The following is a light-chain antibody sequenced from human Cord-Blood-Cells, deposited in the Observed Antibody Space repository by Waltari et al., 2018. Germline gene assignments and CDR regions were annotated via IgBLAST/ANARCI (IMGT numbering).Light chain of an antibody. CDR2: GAS. J-gene: IGKJ4*01. Sequence: EIEMTQSPATLSVSPGERATLSCRASQSVSSNLAWYQQKPGQAPRLLIYGASTRATGIPARFSGSGSGTEFTLTISSLQSEDFAVYYCQQYNNWPPEVTFGGGTKVEIK. V-gene: IGKV3-15*01. CDR1: QSVSSN. CDR3: QQYNNWPPEVT.